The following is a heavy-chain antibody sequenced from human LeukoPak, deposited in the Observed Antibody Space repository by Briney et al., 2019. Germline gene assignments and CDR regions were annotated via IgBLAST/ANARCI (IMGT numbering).Heavy chain of an antibody. D-gene: IGHD5-18*01. CDR2: ISYDGSNK. V-gene: IGHV3-30*18. J-gene: IGHJ4*02. Sequence: GGSLRLSCAASGFTFSSYGMHWVRQAPGKGLEWVAVISYDGSNKYYADSVKGRFTISRDNSKNTLYLQMNSLRAEDTALYYCAKGLRGYSNGFDYWGQGTLVTVSS. CDR1: GFTFSSYG. CDR3: AKGLRGYSNGFDY.